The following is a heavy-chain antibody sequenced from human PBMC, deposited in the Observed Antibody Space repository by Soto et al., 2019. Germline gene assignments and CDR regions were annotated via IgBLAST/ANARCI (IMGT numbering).Heavy chain of an antibody. V-gene: IGHV3-7*01. CDR3: ARDFYYYMDV. CDR2: IKQDGSEK. Sequence: GGSLRLSCVASGFSFSNFWMSWVRQAPGKGLEWVANIKQDGSEKYYVDSVKGRFTISRDNARNSLYLQMNSLRADDTAVYYCARDFYYYMDVWGKGTTVTVSS. J-gene: IGHJ6*03. CDR1: GFSFSNFW.